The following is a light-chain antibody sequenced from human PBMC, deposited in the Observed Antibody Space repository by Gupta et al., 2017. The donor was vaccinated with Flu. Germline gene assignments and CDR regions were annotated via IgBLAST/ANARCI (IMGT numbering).Light chain of an antibody. J-gene: IGKJ2*01. CDR2: VTS. V-gene: IGKV1-39*01. Sequence: ITCRASQRINSYLSWYQQKPGEAPKLLISVTSTLQGGVPSRFSGSGSGTEFTLTISSLQPEDFATYYCQQSDSSPRTFGQGTKVEIK. CDR3: QQSDSSPRT. CDR1: QRINSY.